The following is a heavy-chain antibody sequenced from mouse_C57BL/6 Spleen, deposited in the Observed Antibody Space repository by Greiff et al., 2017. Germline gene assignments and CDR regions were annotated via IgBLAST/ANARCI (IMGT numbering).Heavy chain of an antibody. CDR2: INYDGSST. D-gene: IGHD3-3*01. CDR1: GFTFSDYY. CDR3: AREGGTARYFDV. J-gene: IGHJ1*03. V-gene: IGHV5-16*01. Sequence: EVQVVESEGGLVQPGSSMKLSCTASGFTFSDYYMAWVRQVPEKGLEWVANINYDGSSTYYLDSLKSRFIISRDNAKNILYLQMSSLKSEDTATYYCAREGGTARYFDVWGTGTTVTVSS.